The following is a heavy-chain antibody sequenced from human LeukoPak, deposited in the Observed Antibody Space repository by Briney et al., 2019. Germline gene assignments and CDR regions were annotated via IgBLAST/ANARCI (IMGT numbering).Heavy chain of an antibody. CDR3: ARSNIATRRGDNWFDP. J-gene: IGHJ5*02. Sequence: SGTLSLTCGVSGGSISNTNWWTWFRQPPGKGLEWIGEVNLQGSTNYNPSLKSRVAISVDKSENHISLKLTSVTAADTAVYYCARSNIATRRGDNWFDPWGQGTLVTVSS. CDR1: GGSISNTNW. CDR2: VNLQGST. D-gene: IGHD6-6*01. V-gene: IGHV4-4*02.